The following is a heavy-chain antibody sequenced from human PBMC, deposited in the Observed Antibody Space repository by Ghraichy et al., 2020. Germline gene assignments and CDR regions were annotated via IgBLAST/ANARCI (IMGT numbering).Heavy chain of an antibody. V-gene: IGHV3-43D*03. J-gene: IGHJ4*02. Sequence: GGSLRLSCAASGFTFDDYAMHWVRQAPGKGLEWVSLISWDGGSTYYADSVKGRFTISRDNSKNSLYLQMNSLRAEDTALYYCAKGYYDSSGTYFDYWGQGTLVTVSS. CDR1: GFTFDDYA. D-gene: IGHD3-22*01. CDR3: AKGYYDSSGTYFDY. CDR2: ISWDGGST.